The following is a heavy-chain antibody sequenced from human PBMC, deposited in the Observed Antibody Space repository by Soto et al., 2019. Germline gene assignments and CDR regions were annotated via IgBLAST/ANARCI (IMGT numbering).Heavy chain of an antibody. Sequence: PGGSLRLSCAASGFTFSSYAMSWVRQAPGKGLEWVSVISGSGGSTYYADSVKGRFTISRDNSKNTLYLQMNSLRAEDTAVYYCVKDGDNTGYYFTYYIDHWGQGAPVTVSS. CDR1: GFTFSSYA. D-gene: IGHD3-22*01. V-gene: IGHV3-23*01. J-gene: IGHJ4*02. CDR3: VKDGDNTGYYFTYYIDH. CDR2: ISGSGGST.